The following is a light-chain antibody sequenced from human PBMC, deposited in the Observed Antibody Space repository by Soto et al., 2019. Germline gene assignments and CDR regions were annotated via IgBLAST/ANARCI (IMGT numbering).Light chain of an antibody. Sequence: EIVLTQSPATLSLSPGDRAVLSCRASQSVSRSLTWYQHKPGQAPRLLIHDASTRATGIPRRFSGSGSGTDFTLTIGSLEPEDFAVYYCQQRSNRFGGGTKVEIK. CDR1: QSVSRS. J-gene: IGKJ4*01. CDR2: DAS. V-gene: IGKV3-11*01. CDR3: QQRSNR.